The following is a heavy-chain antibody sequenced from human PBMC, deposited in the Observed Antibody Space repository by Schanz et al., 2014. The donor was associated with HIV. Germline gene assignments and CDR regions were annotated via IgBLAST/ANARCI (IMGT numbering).Heavy chain of an antibody. Sequence: QVQLQESGPGLLKPSETLSLTCTVSGDSISTYYWSWIRQAPGKGLEWIGGVRHIGGTNYNPSLKSRVTMSMDMSKNQFSLNLPSVTAADTAVYFCARGDFGGNSVDHWGHGNLVTVSS. V-gene: IGHV4-59*04. CDR1: GDSISTYY. D-gene: IGHD2-21*02. J-gene: IGHJ4*01. CDR3: ARGDFGGNSVDH. CDR2: VRHIGGT.